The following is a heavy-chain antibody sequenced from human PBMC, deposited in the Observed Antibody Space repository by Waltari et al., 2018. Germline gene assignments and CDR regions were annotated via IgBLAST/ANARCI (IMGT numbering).Heavy chain of an antibody. J-gene: IGHJ4*02. Sequence: EVQLVESGGGLVQPGRSLRLSCAASGFTFADYAMHWVRQAPGKGLEWVSGISWNSGSIGYADSVKGRFTISRDNAKNSLYLQMNSLRAEDTALYYCAKDRGGSGLQLDYWGQGTLVTVSS. CDR1: GFTFADYA. D-gene: IGHD4-4*01. CDR2: ISWNSGSI. V-gene: IGHV3-9*01. CDR3: AKDRGGSGLQLDY.